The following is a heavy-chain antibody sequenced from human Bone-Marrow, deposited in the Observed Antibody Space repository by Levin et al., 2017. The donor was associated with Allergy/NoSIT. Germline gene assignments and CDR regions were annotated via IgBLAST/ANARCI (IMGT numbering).Heavy chain of an antibody. CDR2: INHSGSA. J-gene: IGHJ2*01. CDR1: GESFSDYY. Sequence: PSETLSLTCAVYGESFSDYYWSWIRQPPGKGLEWIGEINHSGSANYKASLKSRATISVDTSKNQFSLKLSSLTAADTAVYYCAKGRSYGYNWYFDLWGRGTPVTVSS. CDR3: AKGRSYGYNWYFDL. V-gene: IGHV4-34*01. D-gene: IGHD3-16*01.